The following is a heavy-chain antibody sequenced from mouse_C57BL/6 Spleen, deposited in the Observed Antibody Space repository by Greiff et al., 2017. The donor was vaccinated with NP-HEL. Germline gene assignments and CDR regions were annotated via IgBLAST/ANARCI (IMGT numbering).Heavy chain of an antibody. CDR3: AREGPITTVGDLAY. Sequence: VQLQESGPELVKPGASVKISCKASGYAFSSSWMNWVKQRPGKGLEWIGRIYPGDGDTNYNGKFKGKATLTADKSSSTAYMQLSSLTSEDSAVYFCAREGPITTVGDLAYWGQGTLVTVSA. CDR2: IYPGDGDT. CDR1: GYAFSSSW. J-gene: IGHJ3*01. D-gene: IGHD1-1*01. V-gene: IGHV1-82*01.